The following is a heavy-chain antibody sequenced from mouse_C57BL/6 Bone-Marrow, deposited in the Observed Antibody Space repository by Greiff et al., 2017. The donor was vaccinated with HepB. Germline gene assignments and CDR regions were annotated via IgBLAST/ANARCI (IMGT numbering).Heavy chain of an antibody. CDR3: ARSCPIITTVVAPMDY. V-gene: IGHV1-18*01. Sequence: VHVKQSGPELVKPGASVKIPCKASGYTFTDYNMDWVKQSHGKSLEWIGDINPNNGGTIYNQKFKGKATLTVEKSSSTAYMELRSLTSEDTAVYYCARSCPIITTVVAPMDYWGQGTSVTVSS. D-gene: IGHD1-1*01. J-gene: IGHJ4*01. CDR1: GYTFTDYN. CDR2: INPNNGGT.